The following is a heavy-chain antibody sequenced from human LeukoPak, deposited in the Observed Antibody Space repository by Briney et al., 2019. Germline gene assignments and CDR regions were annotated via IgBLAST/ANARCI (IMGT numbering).Heavy chain of an antibody. Sequence: PSETLSLTCTVSGGSISIYYWSWIRQPPGKGLEWIGYIYNSGNTNYNPSFKSRVTISEDTPKNQFSLKLSSVTAADTAVYYCFHDFGDFRTDLWGQGTLVTVSS. V-gene: IGHV4-59*01. J-gene: IGHJ5*02. CDR1: GGSISIYY. CDR3: FHDFGDFRTDL. D-gene: IGHD4-17*01. CDR2: IYNSGNT.